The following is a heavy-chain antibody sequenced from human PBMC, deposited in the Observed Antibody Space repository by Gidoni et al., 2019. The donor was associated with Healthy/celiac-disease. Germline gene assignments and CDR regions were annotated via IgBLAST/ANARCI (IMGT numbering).Heavy chain of an antibody. CDR2: VDPSDSYP. D-gene: IGHD1-1*01. V-gene: IGHV5-10-1*03. CDR3: ARKAVHQLVTPPFQYGMDV. Sequence: EVQLVQSGAEAKKLGESLRISWRGSGNSFTRYWISWVRQMPGQGLEWMGRVDPSDSYPNYSPSFQGHVTISADKSISTAYLQWSSLKASDTAMYYCARKAVHQLVTPPFQYGMDVWGQGTTVTVSS. J-gene: IGHJ6*02. CDR1: GNSFTRYW.